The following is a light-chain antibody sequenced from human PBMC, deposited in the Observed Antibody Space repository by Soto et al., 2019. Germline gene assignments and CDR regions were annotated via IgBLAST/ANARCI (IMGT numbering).Light chain of an antibody. CDR2: AAS. Sequence: IQMTQSPSSVSASVGYRVTITCRASQGITSYLNLYQQKPGKAPKLLIYAASTLQSGVPSRFSGSGSGTDFTLTISCLQSEDFATYYCQQYYSSPWTFGQGTKVDIK. V-gene: IGKV1-8*01. J-gene: IGKJ1*01. CDR3: QQYYSSPWT. CDR1: QGITSY.